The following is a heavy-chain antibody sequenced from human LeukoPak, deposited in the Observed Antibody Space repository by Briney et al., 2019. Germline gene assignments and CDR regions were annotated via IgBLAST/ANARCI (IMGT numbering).Heavy chain of an antibody. V-gene: IGHV3-7*03. CDR2: IKQDGSEK. J-gene: IGHJ6*04. D-gene: IGHD4-17*01. Sequence: GGSLSLSCAASGFTFSSYWMSWVRQAPGKGLEWVANIKQDGSEKYYVDSVKGQFTISRDNAKNSLYLQMNSLRAEDTAVYYCARDTYGDFIYYYYGMDVWGKGTTVTVSS. CDR1: GFTFSSYW. CDR3: ARDTYGDFIYYYYGMDV.